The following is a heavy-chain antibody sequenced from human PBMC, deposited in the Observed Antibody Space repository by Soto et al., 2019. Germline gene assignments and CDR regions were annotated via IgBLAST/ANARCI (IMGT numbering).Heavy chain of an antibody. V-gene: IGHV1-46*01. Sequence: QVQLVQSGAEVKKPGASVKLSCKASGFTFSTYHTHWVRQAPGQGLEWMGIINPSGYSTNYAQNFQGRVTMTRDTSTSTDYMELWSLRSEDTGVYYCARLGQKKGDSVKTHYLYALDVWGQGTTVTVS. D-gene: IGHD2-21*02. CDR1: GFTFSTYH. CDR3: ARLGQKKGDSVKTHYLYALDV. J-gene: IGHJ6*02. CDR2: INPSGYST.